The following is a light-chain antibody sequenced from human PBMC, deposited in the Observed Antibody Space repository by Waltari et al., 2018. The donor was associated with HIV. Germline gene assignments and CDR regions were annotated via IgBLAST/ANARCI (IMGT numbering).Light chain of an antibody. J-gene: IGLJ2*01. Sequence: QSVLTQPPAVSAAPGQKVTISCSGTTYNIGHNFVCWYQKLPGTAPKLLIFDNHKRPSGVSDRFSASKSATSATLDITGLHTGDEAEYYCGTWDTSLNAGVFGGGTKVSVL. CDR3: GTWDTSLNAGV. CDR1: TYNIGHNF. V-gene: IGLV1-51*01. CDR2: DNH.